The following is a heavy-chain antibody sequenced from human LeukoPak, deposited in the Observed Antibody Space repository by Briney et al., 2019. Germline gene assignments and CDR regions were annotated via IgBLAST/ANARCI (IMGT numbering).Heavy chain of an antibody. J-gene: IGHJ4*02. D-gene: IGHD3-10*01. CDR2: IYAGCSDT. CDR3: ARHRSYYGSGSYSCFDY. CDR1: GYSFTSYW. Sequence: GESLKISCKGSGYSFTSYWIGWVRQGSGKGLGRVGIIYAGCSDTRYSPSFQGQATISADKSISTAYLQWSSLKASDTAMDYCARHRSYYGSGSYSCFDYWGQGTLVTVSS. V-gene: IGHV5-51*01.